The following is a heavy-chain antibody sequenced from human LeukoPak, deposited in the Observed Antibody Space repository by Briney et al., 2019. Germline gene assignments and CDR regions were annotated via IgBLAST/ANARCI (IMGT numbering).Heavy chain of an antibody. D-gene: IGHD1-1*01. CDR3: ATLDWKRGGGTLDY. CDR2: FDPGDAET. V-gene: IGHV1-24*01. J-gene: IGHJ4*02. CDR1: GYTLSEVS. Sequence: GASVKVSCKVSGYTLSEVSMHWVRQAPGKGLEWMGGFDPGDAETIFAQKFQGRVTMTEDTSKDTVYMELNSLRSEDTAVYYCATLDWKRGGGTLDYWGQGTLVTVSS.